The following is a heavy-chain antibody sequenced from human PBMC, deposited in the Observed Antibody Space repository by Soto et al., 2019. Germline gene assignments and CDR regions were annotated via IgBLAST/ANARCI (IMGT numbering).Heavy chain of an antibody. Sequence: SDTLSLTCAVYGGLLSESNRTWIRQPPGKGLEWIAEINHVGGTNYNPSLKSRVTMSVDTSQNQFSLRLISVTAADTAMYFCVRIRYQLPSSVLWLDPWGQGTPVTVSS. CDR3: VRIRYQLPSSVLWLDP. V-gene: IGHV4-34*01. D-gene: IGHD3-16*01. CDR2: INHVGGT. CDR1: GGLLSESN. J-gene: IGHJ5*02.